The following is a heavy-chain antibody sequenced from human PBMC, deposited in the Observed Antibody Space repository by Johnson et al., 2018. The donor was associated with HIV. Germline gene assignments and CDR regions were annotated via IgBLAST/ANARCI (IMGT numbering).Heavy chain of an antibody. CDR1: GFSVSASY. Sequence: VQLVESGGGLVQPGGSLRLSCAASGFSVSASYMSWLRQAPGKALEWVSVIYRGGATYYAASVQGRFTISRDNSKNTLYLQMESLRADDTALYYCARDKDYGGNHDAFDIWGQGTMVIVSS. J-gene: IGHJ3*02. CDR3: ARDKDYGGNHDAFDI. V-gene: IGHV3-66*01. CDR2: IYRGGAT. D-gene: IGHD4-23*01.